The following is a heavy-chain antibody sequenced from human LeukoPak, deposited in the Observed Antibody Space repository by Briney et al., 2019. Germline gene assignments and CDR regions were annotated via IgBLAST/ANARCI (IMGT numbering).Heavy chain of an antibody. V-gene: IGHV4-4*07. J-gene: IGHJ3*02. CDR1: GGSISSYY. Sequence: SETLSLTCTVSGGSISSYYWSWIRQPAGKGLEWIGRIYTSGSTNYNPSLKSRVTMSVDTSKNQFSLKLSSVTAADTAVYYCAREPAVVGYYYDSSGLLGAFDIWGQGTMVTVSS. D-gene: IGHD3-22*01. CDR2: IYTSGST. CDR3: AREPAVVGYYYDSSGLLGAFDI.